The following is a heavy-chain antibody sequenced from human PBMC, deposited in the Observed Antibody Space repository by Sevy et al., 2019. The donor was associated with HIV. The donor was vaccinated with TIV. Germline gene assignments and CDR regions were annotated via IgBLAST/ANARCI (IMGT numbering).Heavy chain of an antibody. Sequence: GESLKISCAASGFTFSSYSMNWVRQAPGKGLEWVSYISSSSTIYYADSVKGRFTISRDNAKNSLYLQMNSLRDEDTAVYYCARDRGVGGVGATIDYWGQGTLVTVSS. D-gene: IGHD1-26*01. V-gene: IGHV3-48*02. CDR2: ISSSSTI. CDR1: GFTFSSYS. J-gene: IGHJ4*02. CDR3: ARDRGVGGVGATIDY.